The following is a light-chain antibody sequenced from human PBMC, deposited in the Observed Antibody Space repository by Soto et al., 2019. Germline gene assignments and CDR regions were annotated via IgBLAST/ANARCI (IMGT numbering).Light chain of an antibody. CDR2: GAS. V-gene: IGKV3-15*01. CDR1: QSVSSN. Sequence: EIVMTQSPATLSVSPVERATLSCGASQSVSSNLAWYQQKPGQAPRLLIYGASTRATGIPARFSGSGSGTEFTLTISSLQSEDFAVYYCQQYNNWPPWTFGQGTKVDI. CDR3: QQYNNWPPWT. J-gene: IGKJ1*01.